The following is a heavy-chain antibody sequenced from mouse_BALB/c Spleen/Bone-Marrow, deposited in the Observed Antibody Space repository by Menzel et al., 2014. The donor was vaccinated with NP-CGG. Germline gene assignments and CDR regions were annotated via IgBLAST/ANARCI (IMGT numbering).Heavy chain of an antibody. CDR1: GYTFTSYW. J-gene: IGHJ3*01. D-gene: IGHD2-2*01. CDR3: TIWFPFAY. V-gene: IGHV1S22*01. Sequence: LQQSGSELVRPGASVKLSCKASGYTFTSYWMHWVKQRPGQGLEWIGNIYPGSGSTNYGEKFKSKATLTVDTSSSTAYMQLSSLTSEDSAVYYCTIWFPFAYWGQGTLVTVSA. CDR2: IYPGSGST.